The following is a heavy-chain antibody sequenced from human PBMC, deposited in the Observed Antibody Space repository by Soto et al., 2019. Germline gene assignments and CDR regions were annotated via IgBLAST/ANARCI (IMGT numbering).Heavy chain of an antibody. D-gene: IGHD2-2*01. J-gene: IGHJ1*01. CDR2: INPSGGST. Sequence: GASVKVSCKASGYTFTSYYMHWVRQAPGQGLEWMGIINPSGGSTSYAQKFQGRVTMTRDTSTSTVYMELSSLRSEDTAVYYCARDSRRIVVVPAATVGWYWGQGTLVTVSS. CDR3: ARDSRRIVVVPAATVGWY. CDR1: GYTFTSYY. V-gene: IGHV1-46*03.